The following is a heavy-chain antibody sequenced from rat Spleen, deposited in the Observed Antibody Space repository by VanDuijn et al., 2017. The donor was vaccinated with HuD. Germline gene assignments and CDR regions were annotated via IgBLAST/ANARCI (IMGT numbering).Heavy chain of an antibody. J-gene: IGHJ4*01. D-gene: IGHD5-1*01. CDR2: ISYDGGTT. V-gene: IGHV5-20*01. CDR1: GFTFSNYD. Sequence: EVQLVESDGGLVQPGRSLKLSCAASGFTFSNYDMAWVRQAPKKGLEWVAYISYDGGTTYYRDSVKGRFTISRDNAKSTLYLQMDSLRSEDTATYYCTTDRTGALMDAWGQGASVTVSS. CDR3: TTDRTGALMDA.